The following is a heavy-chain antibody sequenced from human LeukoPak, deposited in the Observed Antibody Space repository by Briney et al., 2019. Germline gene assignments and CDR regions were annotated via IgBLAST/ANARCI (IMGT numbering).Heavy chain of an antibody. Sequence: ASVKVSCKASGYTFTTYYMHWVRQAPGQGLEWMGIINPSGGSTTYAQKFQGRVTMTTDTSTSTAYMELRSLRSDDTAVYYCARDNSVRDEAWWFKPWGQGNLVTVSS. CDR3: ARDNSVRDEAWWFKP. V-gene: IGHV1-46*01. CDR2: INPSGGST. CDR1: GYTFTTYY. J-gene: IGHJ5*02. D-gene: IGHD5-24*01.